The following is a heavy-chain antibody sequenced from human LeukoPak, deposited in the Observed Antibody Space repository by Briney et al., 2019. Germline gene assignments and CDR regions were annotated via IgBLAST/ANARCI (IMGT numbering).Heavy chain of an antibody. V-gene: IGHV4-61*02. Sequence: TLSLTCTVSGGSISSGSYYWSWIRQPAGKGLEWIGRIYTSGSTNYNPSLKSRVTISVDTSKNQFSLRLSSVTAADTAVYYCATIGYDSSGYYYDDAFDIWGQGTMVTVSS. CDR2: IYTSGST. J-gene: IGHJ3*02. CDR1: GGSISSGSYY. CDR3: ATIGYDSSGYYYDDAFDI. D-gene: IGHD3-22*01.